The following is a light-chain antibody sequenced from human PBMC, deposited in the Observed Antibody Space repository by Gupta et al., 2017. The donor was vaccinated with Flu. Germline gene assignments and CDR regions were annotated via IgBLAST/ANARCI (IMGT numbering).Light chain of an antibody. CDR3: QQDDSKPYS. J-gene: IGKJ2*03. V-gene: IGKV4-1*01. Sequence: DIVMTQSPDSLAVSLGERATINCKSSQSVLYSSNNKNYLAWYQQKPGQPPKLLIYWASTRESGAPDRFSGSGSGTDFTLTISSLQAEDVAGYYCQQDDSKPYSFGPGTKLELK. CDR2: WAS. CDR1: QSVLYSSNNKNY.